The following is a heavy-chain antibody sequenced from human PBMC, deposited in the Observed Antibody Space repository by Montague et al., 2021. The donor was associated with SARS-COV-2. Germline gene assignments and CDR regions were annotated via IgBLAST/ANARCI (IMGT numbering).Heavy chain of an antibody. CDR2: AYYLGGT. Sequence: SETLSLTCTVSGGSISPYYWTWIRQPPGKGQEWIGYAYYLGGTNYNPSLKSRLTISADKSSNQVSLRLTSMTTADTAVYYCARTQLEFGRHLYLDLWGPGTLVTVSS. CDR3: ARTQLEFGRHLYLDL. J-gene: IGHJ2*01. CDR1: GGSISPYY. D-gene: IGHD1-1*01. V-gene: IGHV4-59*01.